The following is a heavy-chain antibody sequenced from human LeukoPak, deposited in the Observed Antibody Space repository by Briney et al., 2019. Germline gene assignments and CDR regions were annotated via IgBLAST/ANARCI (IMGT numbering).Heavy chain of an antibody. Sequence: GGSPRLSCAASGFTFSSYAMSWVRQAPGKGLEWVSAISGSGGSTYYADSVKGRFTISRDNSKNTLYLQMNSLRAGDTAVYYCAKGFGELFPYYYYYMDVWGKGTTVTVSS. CDR2: ISGSGGST. J-gene: IGHJ6*03. CDR3: AKGFGELFPYYYYYMDV. CDR1: GFTFSSYA. V-gene: IGHV3-23*01. D-gene: IGHD3-10*01.